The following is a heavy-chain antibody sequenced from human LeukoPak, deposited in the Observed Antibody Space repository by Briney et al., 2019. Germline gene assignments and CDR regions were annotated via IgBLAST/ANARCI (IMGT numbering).Heavy chain of an antibody. Sequence: SETLSLTCAVYGGSFSGYYWSWIRQPPGKGLEWVGEINHSGSTNYNPSLKSRVTISVDTSKNQFSLKLSSVTAADTAVYYCARVAPYIVVVVAATRVGAFDIWGQGTMVTVSS. V-gene: IGHV4-34*01. CDR1: GGSFSGYY. CDR2: INHSGST. D-gene: IGHD2-15*01. CDR3: ARVAPYIVVVVAATRVGAFDI. J-gene: IGHJ3*02.